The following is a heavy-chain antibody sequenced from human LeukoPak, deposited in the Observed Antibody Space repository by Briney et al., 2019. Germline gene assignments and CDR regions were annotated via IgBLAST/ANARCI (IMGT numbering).Heavy chain of an antibody. D-gene: IGHD2-2*01. CDR3: ARGAVPAAPDSSFDY. J-gene: IGHJ4*02. Sequence: ASVKVSCKASGYTFTGYYMHWVRQAPGQGLEWMGWINPNSGGTNYAQKFQGRVTMTRDTSISTAYMELSSLRSEDTAVYYCARGAVPAAPDSSFDYWGQGTLVTVSS. V-gene: IGHV1-2*02. CDR1: GYTFTGYY. CDR2: INPNSGGT.